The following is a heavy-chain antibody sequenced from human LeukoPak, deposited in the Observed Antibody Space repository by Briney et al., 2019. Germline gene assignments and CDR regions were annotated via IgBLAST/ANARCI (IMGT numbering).Heavy chain of an antibody. D-gene: IGHD3-10*01. V-gene: IGHV3-21*01. CDR1: GFTFSSYS. J-gene: IGHJ4*02. CDR3: ASHGSGSYYIPDY. CDR2: ISSSSSYI. Sequence: GGSLRLSCAASGFTFSSYSMNWVRQAPGKGLEWVSSISSSSSYIYYADSVKGRFTISRDNAKNSLYLQMNSLRAEDTAVYYCASHGSGSYYIPDYRGQGTLVTVSS.